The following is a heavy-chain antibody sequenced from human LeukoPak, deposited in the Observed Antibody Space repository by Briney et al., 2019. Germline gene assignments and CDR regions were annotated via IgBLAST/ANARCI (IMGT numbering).Heavy chain of an antibody. J-gene: IGHJ4*02. CDR1: GYTFTDYY. V-gene: IGHV1-2*06. CDR3: ARERGWLQFNY. CDR2: INPNSGGT. Sequence: GASVKVSCKXSGYTFTDYYIHWVRQAPGQGLEWMGRINPNSGGTNYAQKFQGRVTMTRDTSISTAYMELSRLRSDDTAVYYCARERGWLQFNYWGQGTLVTVSS. D-gene: IGHD5-24*01.